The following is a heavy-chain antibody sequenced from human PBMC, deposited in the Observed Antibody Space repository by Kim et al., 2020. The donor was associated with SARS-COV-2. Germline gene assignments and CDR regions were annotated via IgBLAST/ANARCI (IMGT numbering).Heavy chain of an antibody. D-gene: IGHD2-2*01. CDR1: GFTFSAYG. CDR3: AKASTNAWVLDH. CDR2: ISGSGDSA. J-gene: IGHJ4*02. V-gene: IGHV3-23*01. Sequence: GGSLRLSCVASGFTFSAYGMSWVRQAPGQGLQWVSAISGSGDSAEYVDSVKGRFTTSRDNSKNTVYLQMNSLRVEDTAVYYCAKASTNAWVLDHWGQGAL.